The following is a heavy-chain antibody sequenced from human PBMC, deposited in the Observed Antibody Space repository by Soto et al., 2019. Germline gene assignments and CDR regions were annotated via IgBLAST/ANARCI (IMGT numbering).Heavy chain of an antibody. CDR3: ARGEPFILVLEL. CDR1: EDTFVSYA. D-gene: IGHD3-3*01. Sequence: QVQLVQSGAEVKKPGSSVKVSCKASEDTFVSYAITWVRQAPGQGLEWMGGVVPILGSTNYAQKFQGRVTFTAEKSTNTTYMELSSLRSEETAMYYCARGEPFILVLELWGQGTMVIVSS. CDR2: VVPILGST. J-gene: IGHJ3*01. V-gene: IGHV1-69*06.